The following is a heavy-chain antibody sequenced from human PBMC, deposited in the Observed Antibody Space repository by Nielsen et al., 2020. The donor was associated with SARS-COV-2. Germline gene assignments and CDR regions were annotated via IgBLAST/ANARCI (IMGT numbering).Heavy chain of an antibody. CDR2: ISSSSSYT. CDR1: GFTFSDYY. Sequence: GGSLRLSCAASGFTFSDYYMSWIRQAPGKGLEWVSYISSSSSYTNYADSVKGRFTISRDNAKNSLYLQMNSLRAEDTAVYYCARDHYGSGSNIFDYWGQGTLVTASS. V-gene: IGHV3-11*05. CDR3: ARDHYGSGSNIFDY. J-gene: IGHJ4*02. D-gene: IGHD3-10*01.